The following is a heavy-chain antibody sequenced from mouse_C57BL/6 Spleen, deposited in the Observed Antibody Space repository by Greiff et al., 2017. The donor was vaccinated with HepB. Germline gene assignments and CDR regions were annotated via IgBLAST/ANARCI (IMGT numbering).Heavy chain of an antibody. J-gene: IGHJ4*01. V-gene: IGHV1-52*01. CDR2: IDPSDSET. D-gene: IGHD5-1*01. CDR1: GYTFTSYW. Sequence: QVQLKQPGAELVRPGSSVKLSCKASGYTFTSYWMHWVKQRPIQGLEWIGNIDPSDSETHYNQKFKDKATLTVDKSSSTAYMQLSSLTSEDSAVYYCARLSNYAMDYWGQGTSVTVSS. CDR3: ARLSNYAMDY.